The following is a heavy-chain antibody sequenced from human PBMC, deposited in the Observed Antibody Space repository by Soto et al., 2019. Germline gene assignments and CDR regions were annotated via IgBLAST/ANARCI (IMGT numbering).Heavy chain of an antibody. D-gene: IGHD4-4*01. J-gene: IGHJ6*02. CDR1: GFTFSSYW. V-gene: IGHV3-7*03. Sequence: GGSLRLSCAASGFTFSSYWMSWVRQAPGKGLEWVANIKQDGSEKYYVDSVKGRFTISRDNAKNSLYLQMNSLRAEDTAVYYCAVTPGYYYYYYGMDVWGQGTTVTVSS. CDR3: AVTPGYYYYYYGMDV. CDR2: IKQDGSEK.